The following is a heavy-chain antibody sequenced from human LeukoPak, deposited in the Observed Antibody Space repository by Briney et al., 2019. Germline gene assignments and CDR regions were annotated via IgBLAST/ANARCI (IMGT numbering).Heavy chain of an antibody. CDR2: ISSSSSYI. V-gene: IGHV3-21*01. CDR1: GFTFSSYS. D-gene: IGHD2-15*01. CDR3: ARDRGYCSGGSCYDAFDI. Sequence: KPGGSLRLSCAASGFTFSSYSMNWVRQAPGKGLEWVSSISSSSSYIYYADSVKGRFTISRDNAKNSLYLQMNSVRAEDTAVYYCARDRGYCSGGSCYDAFDIWGQGTMVTVSS. J-gene: IGHJ3*02.